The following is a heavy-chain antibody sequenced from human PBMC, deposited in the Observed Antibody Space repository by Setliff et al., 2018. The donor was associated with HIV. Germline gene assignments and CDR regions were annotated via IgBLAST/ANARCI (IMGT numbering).Heavy chain of an antibody. CDR2: INHSGRA. CDR3: ARGAPYCNHGICHLFDY. J-gene: IGHJ4*01. CDR1: GGSFSGYY. V-gene: IGHV4-34*01. D-gene: IGHD2-8*01. Sequence: SETLSLTCAVYGGSFSGYYWSWIRQPAGKGPEWLGEINHSGRAKYNPSLKSRLTISVDTSKNQFSLRLSSVTAADTAVYYCARGAPYCNHGICHLFDYWGHGNLVTVSS.